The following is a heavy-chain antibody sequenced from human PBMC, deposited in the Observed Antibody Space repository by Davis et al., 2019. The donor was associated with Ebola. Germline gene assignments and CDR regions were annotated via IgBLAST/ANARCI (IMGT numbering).Heavy chain of an antibody. CDR2: IIPILGIA. D-gene: IGHD2-15*01. CDR1: GGTFSSYA. J-gene: IGHJ6*02. Sequence: SVKVSYKASGGTFSSYAISWVRQAPGQGLEWMGRIIPILGIANYAQKFQGRVTITADKSTSTAYMELSSLRSEDTAVYYCARLREYCSGGSCYGYYGMDVWGQGTTVTVSS. V-gene: IGHV1-69*04. CDR3: ARLREYCSGGSCYGYYGMDV.